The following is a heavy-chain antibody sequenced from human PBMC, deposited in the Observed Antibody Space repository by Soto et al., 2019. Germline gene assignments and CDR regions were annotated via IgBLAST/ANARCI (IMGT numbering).Heavy chain of an antibody. D-gene: IGHD6-6*01. CDR3: ARVGYSSSVPLFDY. CDR1: GGSFSGYY. V-gene: IGHV4-34*01. J-gene: IGHJ4*02. Sequence: SETLSLTCAVYGGSFSGYYWSWIRQPPGKGLEWIGEINHSGSTNYNPSLKSRVTISVDTSKNQFSLKLSSVTTADTAVYYCARVGYSSSVPLFDYWGQGTLVTVSS. CDR2: INHSGST.